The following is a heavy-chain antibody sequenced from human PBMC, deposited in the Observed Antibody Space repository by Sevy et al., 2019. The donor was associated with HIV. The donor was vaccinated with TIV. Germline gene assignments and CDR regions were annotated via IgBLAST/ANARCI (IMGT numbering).Heavy chain of an antibody. CDR3: ARAVEDYSDSSGWDWYFHL. CDR1: GITVSSNY. J-gene: IGHJ2*01. CDR2: IFASSNT. V-gene: IGHV3-66*01. D-gene: IGHD3-22*01. Sequence: GGSLRLSCAVSGITVSSNYMGWVRQAPGKGLQWVSGIFASSNTHFADSVKGRFRISRDNSKNTLSLQMNSLSAEDTAVYYCARAVEDYSDSSGWDWYFHLWGRGTLVTVSS.